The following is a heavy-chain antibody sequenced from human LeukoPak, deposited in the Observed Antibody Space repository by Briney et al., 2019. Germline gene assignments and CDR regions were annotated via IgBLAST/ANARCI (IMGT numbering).Heavy chain of an antibody. CDR1: GFAFNTYA. V-gene: IGHV3-33*01. J-gene: IGHJ4*02. CDR3: AREYDSSGWTIDY. CDR2: IWHDGSHK. D-gene: IGHD3-22*01. Sequence: GRSLRLSCAASGFAFNTYAMHWVRQAPGQGLEWVALIWHDGSHKFYSNSVRGQFTISRDNSKNTVSLQMNNLRPEDTAVYYCAREYDSSGWTIDYWGQGTLVTVSS.